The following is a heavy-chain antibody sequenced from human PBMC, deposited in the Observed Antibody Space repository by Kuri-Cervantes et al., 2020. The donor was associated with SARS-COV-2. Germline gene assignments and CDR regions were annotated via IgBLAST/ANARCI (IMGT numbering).Heavy chain of an antibody. CDR2: INPSGGST. V-gene: IGHV1-46*03. D-gene: IGHD1-1*01. CDR3: ARSRQEGYGGDYYMDV. CDR1: GYTFTSYY. Sequence: ASVKVSCKASGYTFTSYYMHWVRQAPAQGLEWMGIINPSGGSTSYAQKFQGRVTMTRDTSTSTVYMELSSLRSEDTAVYYCARSRQEGYGGDYYMDVWGTGNMVNVSS. J-gene: IGHJ6*03.